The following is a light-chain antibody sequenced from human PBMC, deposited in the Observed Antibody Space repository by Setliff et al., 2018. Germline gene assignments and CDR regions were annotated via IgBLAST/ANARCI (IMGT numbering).Light chain of an antibody. J-gene: IGLJ1*01. V-gene: IGLV1-44*01. CDR1: SSNIGTNT. CDR2: SNN. CDR3: AAWDDSLNGRV. Sequence: HSVLTQPPSASGTPGQRVTISCSGSSSNIGTNTVNWYQQLPGTAPKLLIYSNNQRPSGVPDRFSGSESGTSASLAISGLQSEDEADYYRAAWDDSLNGRVFGTGTKV.